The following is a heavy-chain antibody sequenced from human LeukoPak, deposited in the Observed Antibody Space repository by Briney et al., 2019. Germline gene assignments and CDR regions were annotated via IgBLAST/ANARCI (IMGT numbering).Heavy chain of an antibody. CDR3: AGGRTDIVVVPATLRNYYFDY. CDR2: IMPMFGKA. J-gene: IGHJ4*02. V-gene: IGHV1-69*06. CDR1: GGTFSSYD. D-gene: IGHD2-2*01. Sequence: SVKVSCKASGGTFSSYDISWVRQAPGQGLEWMGGIMPMFGKANYAQKFQGRVTTTADKATSTAYMELSSLRSEDTAVYYCAGGRTDIVVVPATLRNYYFDYWGQGTLVTVSS.